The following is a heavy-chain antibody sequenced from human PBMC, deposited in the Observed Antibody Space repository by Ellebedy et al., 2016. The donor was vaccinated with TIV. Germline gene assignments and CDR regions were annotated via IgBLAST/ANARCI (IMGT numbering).Heavy chain of an antibody. CDR2: ISYDGSNK. V-gene: IGHV3-30-3*01. CDR3: ARDGGYSSGWYGD. J-gene: IGHJ4*02. Sequence: GGSLRLXXAASGFTFSSYAMHWVRQAPGKGLEWVAVISYDGSNKYYADSVKGRFTISRDNAKNSLYLQMNSLRAEDTAVYYCARDGGYSSGWYGDWGQGTLVTVSS. D-gene: IGHD6-19*01. CDR1: GFTFSSYA.